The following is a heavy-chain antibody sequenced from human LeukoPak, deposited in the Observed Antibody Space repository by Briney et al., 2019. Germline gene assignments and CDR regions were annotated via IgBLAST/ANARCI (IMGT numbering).Heavy chain of an antibody. D-gene: IGHD3-9*01. CDR3: AKPYYDILTGYFDY. V-gene: IGHV3-7*05. CDR2: IKEDGSET. CDR1: GFTFRNYW. Sequence: GGSLRLSCAASGFTFRNYWMNWVRQAPGKGLEWVATIKEDGSETSYVDSVKGRFTISRDNTENSLYLQMNSLRAEDTAVYYCAKPYYDILTGYFDYWGQGTLVTVSS. J-gene: IGHJ4*02.